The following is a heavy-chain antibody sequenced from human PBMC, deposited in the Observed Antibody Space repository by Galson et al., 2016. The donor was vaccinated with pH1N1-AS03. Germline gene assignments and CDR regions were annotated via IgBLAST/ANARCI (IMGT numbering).Heavy chain of an antibody. V-gene: IGHV4-59*01. J-gene: IGHJ6*02. CDR3: ARFRSSWTFYYGLDV. CDR1: GGSISSYY. Sequence: ETLSLTCTVSGGSISSYYWTWIRQPPGKGLEWIGHIYYSGGTNYNPSLKSRVTISVDTSKNQFSLKLSPVTAADTAVYYCARFRSSWTFYYGLDVWGPGTTGTVSS. D-gene: IGHD6-13*01. CDR2: IYYSGGT.